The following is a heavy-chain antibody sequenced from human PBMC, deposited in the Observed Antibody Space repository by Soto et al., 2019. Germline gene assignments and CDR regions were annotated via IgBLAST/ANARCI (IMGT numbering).Heavy chain of an antibody. D-gene: IGHD3-10*01. Sequence: QVQLVESGGGVVQPGTSRRLSCAASGSTVSNYGMHWVRQDTGKGLEWVAVVWYDGTTKFYPDYVKGRFTISRDNSNNTLYLQMNSLRVEDTAVYYGATVDNYYGAVFWGQGTLGTVSA. V-gene: IGHV3-33*01. CDR2: VWYDGTTK. CDR1: GSTVSNYG. CDR3: ATVDNYYGAVF. J-gene: IGHJ4*02.